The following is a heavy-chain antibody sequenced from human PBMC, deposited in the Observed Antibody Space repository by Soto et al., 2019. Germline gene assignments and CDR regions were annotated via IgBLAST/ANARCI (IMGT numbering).Heavy chain of an antibody. D-gene: IGHD3-3*01. CDR3: ARGRFFEWLLYVPHGMDV. Sequence: PSETLSLTCTVSGGSISSGGYYWSWIRQHPGKGLEWIGYIYYSGSTYYNPSLKSRVTISVDTSKNQFSLKLSSVTAADTAVYYCARGRFFEWLLYVPHGMDVWGQGTTVTVSS. CDR2: IYYSGST. J-gene: IGHJ6*02. V-gene: IGHV4-31*03. CDR1: GGSISSGGYY.